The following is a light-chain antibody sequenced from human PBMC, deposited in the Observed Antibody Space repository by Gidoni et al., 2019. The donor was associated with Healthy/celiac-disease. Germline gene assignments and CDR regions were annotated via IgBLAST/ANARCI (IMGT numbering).Light chain of an antibody. V-gene: IGLV2-14*01. CDR3: SSYTSSSTQV. CDR1: SSDVGGYNY. J-gene: IGLJ1*01. Sequence: QSALTQPASVSGSPGQSITISCTGTSSDVGGYNYVSWYQQHPGKAPKLMIYEVSNRDSGVSNRFSGSKSGNTASLTISGLQAEDEADYYCSSYTSSSTQVFGTGTKVTVL. CDR2: EVS.